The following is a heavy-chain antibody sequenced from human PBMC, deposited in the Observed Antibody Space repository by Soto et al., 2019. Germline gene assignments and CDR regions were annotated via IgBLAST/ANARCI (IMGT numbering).Heavy chain of an antibody. Sequence: PSETLSLTCTVSGGSISSSSYYWGWIRQPPGKGLEWIGSIYYSGSTYYNPSLKSRVTISVDTSKNQFSLKLSSVTAADTAVYYCASHYDILTGYSFFDYWGQGTLVTVSS. CDR1: GGSISSSSYY. V-gene: IGHV4-39*01. CDR2: IYYSGST. CDR3: ASHYDILTGYSFFDY. J-gene: IGHJ4*02. D-gene: IGHD3-9*01.